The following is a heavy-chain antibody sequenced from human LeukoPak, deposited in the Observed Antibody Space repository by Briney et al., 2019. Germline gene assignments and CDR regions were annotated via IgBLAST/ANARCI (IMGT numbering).Heavy chain of an antibody. J-gene: IGHJ6*03. Sequence: GESLRLSCAASGFTFSDYYMSWIRQAPGKGLEWVSYISSSGSTIYYADSVKGRFTISGDNAKNSLYLQMNSLRAEDTAVYYCARRYFWSGYYTDYYYYYMDVWGKGTTVTVSS. CDR2: ISSSGSTI. D-gene: IGHD3-3*01. CDR1: GFTFSDYY. CDR3: ARRYFWSGYYTDYYYYYMDV. V-gene: IGHV3-11*01.